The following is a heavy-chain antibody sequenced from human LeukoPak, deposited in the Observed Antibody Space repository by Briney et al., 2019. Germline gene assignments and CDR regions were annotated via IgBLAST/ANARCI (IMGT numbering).Heavy chain of an antibody. CDR3: TRDPRHFDS. CDR2: IRYDGSNK. Sequence: GGSLRLSCTASGFTFSSYGMHWVRQAPGKGLEWVAFIRYDGSNKYYADSVKGRFTISKDNAKNSLYLQMSSLRVEDTAVYYCTRDPRHFDSCGQGTLVTVSS. V-gene: IGHV3-30*02. J-gene: IGHJ5*01. CDR1: GFTFSSYG. D-gene: IGHD6-6*01.